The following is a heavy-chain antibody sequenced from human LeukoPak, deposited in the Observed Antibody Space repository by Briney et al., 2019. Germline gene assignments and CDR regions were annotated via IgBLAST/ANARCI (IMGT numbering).Heavy chain of an antibody. J-gene: IGHJ4*02. CDR3: ATLRETYCTNGVCYCFDY. D-gene: IGHD2-8*01. CDR1: GGSFSGYY. CDR2: INHSGST. V-gene: IGHV4-34*01. Sequence: SETLSLTCAVYGGSFSGYYWSWIRQPPGKGLEWIGEINHSGSTNYNPSLKSRVTISVDTSKNQFFLKLSSVTAADTAVYYCATLRETYCTNGVCYCFDYWGQGTLVTVSS.